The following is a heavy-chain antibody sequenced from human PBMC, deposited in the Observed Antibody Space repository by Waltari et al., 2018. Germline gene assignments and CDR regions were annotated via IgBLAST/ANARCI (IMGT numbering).Heavy chain of an antibody. D-gene: IGHD2-21*02. J-gene: IGHJ4*02. V-gene: IGHV1-8*01. Sequence: QVQLVQSGAEVKKPGASVKVSCKASGYTFTSYDINWVRQATGQGLEWMGWMNPNSGNTGYEQKFQGRVTMTRNTSISTAYMELSSLRSEDTAVYYCARGPRAYCGGDCYSGDYWGQGTLVTVSS. CDR3: ARGPRAYCGGDCYSGDY. CDR1: GYTFTSYD. CDR2: MNPNSGNT.